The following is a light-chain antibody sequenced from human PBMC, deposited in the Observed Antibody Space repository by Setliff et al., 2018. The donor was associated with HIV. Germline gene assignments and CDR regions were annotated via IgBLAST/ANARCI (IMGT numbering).Light chain of an antibody. Sequence: QSALTQPPSVSGSPGQSVTISCTGTSSDVGSYNRVSWYQQHPGTAPKLIIYEVSLLPSGVPDRFSGSKSGNTASLTIPGLQAGDEADYYCSSYTTTGTYVFGSGTKVTVL. V-gene: IGLV2-18*02. CDR1: SSDVGSYNR. CDR3: SSYTTTGTYV. J-gene: IGLJ1*01. CDR2: EVS.